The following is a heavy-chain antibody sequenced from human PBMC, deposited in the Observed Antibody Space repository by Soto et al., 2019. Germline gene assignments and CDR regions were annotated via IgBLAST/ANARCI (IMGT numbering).Heavy chain of an antibody. D-gene: IGHD5-18*01. Sequence: QVQLQQSGPGLVKPSQTLSLTCAISGDSISTNNVAWNWIRQSPSGGLEWLGRTGYTSKWYNDYAVSVRSRITINPATSQNQSSLQLNSVTLDDTAVYYCARGKYSAFDYWGQGTLVTVSS. J-gene: IGHJ4*02. CDR3: ARGKYSAFDY. V-gene: IGHV6-1*01. CDR2: TGYTSKWYN. CDR1: GDSISTNNVA.